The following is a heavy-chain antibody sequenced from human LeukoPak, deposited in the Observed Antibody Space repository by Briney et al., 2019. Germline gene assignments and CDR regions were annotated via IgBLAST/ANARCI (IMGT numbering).Heavy chain of an antibody. D-gene: IGHD3-9*01. V-gene: IGHV3-13*01. CDR3: ARLQSAYDILSAYFIN. J-gene: IGHJ4*02. Sequence: GGSLRLSCAASGFTFSSYDMHWVRQATGKGLEWVSAIGTAGDTYYPGSVKGRFTISRENAKNSLYLQMNSLRAGDTAVYYCARLQSAYDILSAYFINWGQGTLVTVSS. CDR2: IGTAGDT. CDR1: GFTFSSYD.